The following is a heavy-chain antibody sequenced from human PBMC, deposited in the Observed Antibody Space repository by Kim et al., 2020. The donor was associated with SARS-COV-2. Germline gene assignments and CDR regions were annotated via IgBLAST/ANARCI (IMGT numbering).Heavy chain of an antibody. CDR1: GFTFSSYS. CDR3: ASQSQGSAGTFY. J-gene: IGHJ4*02. D-gene: IGHD6-13*01. V-gene: IGHV3-21*01. Sequence: GGSLRLSCAASGFTFSSYSMNWVRQAPGKGLEWVSSISSSSSYIYYADSVKGRFTISRDNAKNSLYLQMNSLRAEDTAVYYCASQSQGSAGTFYWGQGTLVTVSS. CDR2: ISSSSSYI.